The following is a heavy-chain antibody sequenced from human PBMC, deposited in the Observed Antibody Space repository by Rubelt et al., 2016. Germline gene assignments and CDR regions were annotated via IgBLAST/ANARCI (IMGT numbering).Heavy chain of an antibody. Sequence: QVQLQQWGAGLLKPSETLSLTCAVYGGSFSGYYWSWIRQPPGKGLELIGEINHSGSTNYNPSLKSPVTISVDTSKNQFSLKLSSVTAADTAVYYCARAGSRYYGSGSYWYFDYWGQGTLVTVSS. CDR1: GGSFSGYY. J-gene: IGHJ4*02. D-gene: IGHD3-10*01. CDR2: INHSGST. V-gene: IGHV4-34*01. CDR3: ARAGSRYYGSGSYWYFDY.